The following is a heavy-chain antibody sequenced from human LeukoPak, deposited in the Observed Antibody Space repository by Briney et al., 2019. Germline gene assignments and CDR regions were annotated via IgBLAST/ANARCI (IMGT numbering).Heavy chain of an antibody. CDR3: AIPKYYYYYMDV. CDR2: ISAYNGNT. V-gene: IGHV1-18*01. Sequence: ASVKVSCKASGYTFTSYGISWVRQAPGQGLEWMGWISAYNGNTNYAQKLQGRVTMTTDTSTSTAYMELRSLRSDDTAVYYCAIPKYYYYYMDVWGQGTTVIVSS. D-gene: IGHD2/OR15-2a*01. CDR1: GYTFTSYG. J-gene: IGHJ6*03.